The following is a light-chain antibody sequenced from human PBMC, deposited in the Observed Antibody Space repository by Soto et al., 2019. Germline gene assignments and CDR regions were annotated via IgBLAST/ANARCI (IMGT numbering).Light chain of an antibody. CDR1: QNINTN. Sequence: SPATLSVSPGERATLSCRASQNINTNLAWYQQKPGQAPRLLVYGAFTRAPGIPARFSGSGSGTEFALTITSLQSEDFAVYYCQQYNNWPPITFGQGTRLESK. CDR3: QQYNNWPPIT. V-gene: IGKV3-15*01. J-gene: IGKJ5*01. CDR2: GAF.